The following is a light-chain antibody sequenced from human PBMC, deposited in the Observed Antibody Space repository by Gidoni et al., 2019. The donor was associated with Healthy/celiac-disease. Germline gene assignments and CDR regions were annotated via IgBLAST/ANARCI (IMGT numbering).Light chain of an antibody. V-gene: IGKV3-20*01. Sequence: EIVLTQSPGTLSLSPGERATLSCRASQSVSSSYLAWYQPKPGQAPRLLIYGASSRATGIPDRVSGSGSGTDFTLTISRLEPEDFAVYYCQQYGSSPPWTFGQGTKVEIK. J-gene: IGKJ1*01. CDR2: GAS. CDR3: QQYGSSPPWT. CDR1: QSVSSSY.